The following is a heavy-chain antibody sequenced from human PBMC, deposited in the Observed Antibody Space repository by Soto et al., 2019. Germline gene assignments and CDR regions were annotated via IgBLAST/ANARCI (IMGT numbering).Heavy chain of an antibody. CDR1: GYTFINYD. Sequence: QVQLVQSGAEVKEPGASVRVSCKASGYTFINYDISWVRQATGQRLEWMGWVNPGSGKAGYASKFQGRVTMTRDASTGTAHLGLSSLTSEDTAVYYLARMAPAGTLNWFDPWGQGTLGTVSS. CDR3: ARMAPAGTLNWFDP. V-gene: IGHV1-8*02. CDR2: VNPGSGKA. J-gene: IGHJ5*02. D-gene: IGHD6-13*01.